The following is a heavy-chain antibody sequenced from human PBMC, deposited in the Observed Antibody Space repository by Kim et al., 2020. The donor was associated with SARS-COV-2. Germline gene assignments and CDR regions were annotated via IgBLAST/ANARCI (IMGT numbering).Heavy chain of an antibody. V-gene: IGHV1-18*04. CDR1: GYTFTSYG. CDR2: ISAYNGNT. D-gene: IGHD3-3*01. Sequence: ASVKVSCKASGYTFTSYGISWVRQAPGQGLEWMGWISAYNGNTNYAQKLQGRVTMTTDTSTSTAYMELRSLRYDDTAVYYCARDLRSATSPNITIFGVDRFYGMDVCGQGTTVTVSS. J-gene: IGHJ6*02. CDR3: ARDLRSATSPNITIFGVDRFYGMDV.